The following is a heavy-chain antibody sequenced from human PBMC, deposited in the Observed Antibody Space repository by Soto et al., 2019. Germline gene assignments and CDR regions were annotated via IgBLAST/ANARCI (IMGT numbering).Heavy chain of an antibody. V-gene: IGHV3-21*01. D-gene: IGHD6-13*01. J-gene: IGHJ4*02. CDR2: ISSSGTYI. CDR1: GFTFSDYA. Sequence: GGSLRLSCAASGFTFSDYAMNWVRQSPGKGLEWVSSISSSGTYIYYADSLKGRFTISRDNAKNSVDLQMNSLRADDTAVYYCARVRMYYSSSQAAYYIDYWGQGVLVTVSS. CDR3: ARVRMYYSSSQAAYYIDY.